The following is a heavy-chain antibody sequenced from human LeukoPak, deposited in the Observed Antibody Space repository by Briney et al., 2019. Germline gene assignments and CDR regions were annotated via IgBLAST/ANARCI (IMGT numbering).Heavy chain of an antibody. CDR3: ARDDYCSGGSCYSLVHNWFDP. Sequence: GASVKVSCKASGGTFSSYGISWVRQAPGQGLEWMGGIIPIFGTANYAQKLQGRVTMTTDTSTSTAYMDLRSLRSDDTAVYYCARDDYCSGGSCYSLVHNWFDPWGQGTLVTVSS. D-gene: IGHD2-15*01. CDR2: IIPIFGTA. V-gene: IGHV1-69*05. J-gene: IGHJ5*02. CDR1: GGTFSSYG.